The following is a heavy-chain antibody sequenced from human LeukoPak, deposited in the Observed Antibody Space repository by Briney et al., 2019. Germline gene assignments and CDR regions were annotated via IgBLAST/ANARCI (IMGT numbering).Heavy chain of an antibody. V-gene: IGHV3-33*01. CDR2: ISYDGTDK. CDR3: ARGRAGNYYNHNDY. Sequence: GGSLRLSCAASGFTFNTYGMHWVRQAPGKGLEWVAVISYDGTDKYYADFVKGRFTISRDNSENTLYLQMNSLRAEDTAVYYCARGRAGNYYNHNDYWGQGTLVTVSS. CDR1: GFTFNTYG. J-gene: IGHJ4*01. D-gene: IGHD3-10*01.